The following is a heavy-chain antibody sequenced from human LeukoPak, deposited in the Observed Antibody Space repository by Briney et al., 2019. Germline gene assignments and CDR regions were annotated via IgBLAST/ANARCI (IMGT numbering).Heavy chain of an antibody. Sequence: SQTLSLTCAISGDXVSSNSAAWNWIRQSPSRGLEWLGRTYYRSKWYNDYAVSVKSRITINPDTSKNQFSLQLNSVTPEDTAVYYCARGGYSSGWYWIPFDYWGQGTLVTVSS. CDR2: TYYRSKWYN. V-gene: IGHV6-1*01. D-gene: IGHD6-19*01. CDR1: GDXVSSNSAA. CDR3: ARGGYSSGWYWIPFDY. J-gene: IGHJ4*02.